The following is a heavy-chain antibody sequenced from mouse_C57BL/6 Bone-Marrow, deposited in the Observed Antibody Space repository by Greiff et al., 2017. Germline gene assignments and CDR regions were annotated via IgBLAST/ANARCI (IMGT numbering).Heavy chain of an antibody. CDR3: ASSSYYYGSSKGYFDV. CDR1: GYTFTSYW. D-gene: IGHD1-1*01. J-gene: IGHJ1*03. CDR2: IDPSDSYT. Sequence: QVQLQQPGAELVRPGTSVKLSCKASGYTFTSYWMHWVKQRPGQGLEWIGVIDPSDSYTNYNQQFKGKATLTVDTSSSTAYMQLSSLTSEDSAVYYCASSSYYYGSSKGYFDVWGTGTTVTVSS. V-gene: IGHV1-59*01.